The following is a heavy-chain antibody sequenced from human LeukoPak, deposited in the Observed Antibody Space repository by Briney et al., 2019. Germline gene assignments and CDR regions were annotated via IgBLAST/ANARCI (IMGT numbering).Heavy chain of an antibody. J-gene: IGHJ6*02. V-gene: IGHV1-69*13. Sequence: SVKVSCKASGGTFSSYAISWVRQAPGQGLEWMGGIIPIFGTANYAQKFQGRVTITADESTSTAYMELSSLRSEDTAVYYCARDGKYYGSGSPYYYYGMDVWGQGTTVTVSS. CDR3: ARDGKYYGSGSPYYYYGMDV. D-gene: IGHD3-10*01. CDR1: GGTFSSYA. CDR2: IIPIFGTA.